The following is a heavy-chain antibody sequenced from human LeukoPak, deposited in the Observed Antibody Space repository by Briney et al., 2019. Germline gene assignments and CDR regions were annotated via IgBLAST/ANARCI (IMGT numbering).Heavy chain of an antibody. J-gene: IGHJ4*02. Sequence: ASVKVSCKASGYTFTDYYMYWVRQAPGQGLEWMGWINPNSGGTNYAQKFQGRVTMTRDTSISTAYMELRSLRSDDTAVYHCASFSPTTVTFDYWGQGTLVTVSS. V-gene: IGHV1-2*02. CDR3: ASFSPTTVTFDY. CDR1: GYTFTDYY. D-gene: IGHD1-1*01. CDR2: INPNSGGT.